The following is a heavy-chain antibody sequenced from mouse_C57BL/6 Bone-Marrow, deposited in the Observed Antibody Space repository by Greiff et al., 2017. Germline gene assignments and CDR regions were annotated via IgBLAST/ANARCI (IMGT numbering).Heavy chain of an antibody. D-gene: IGHD1-1*01. V-gene: IGHV5-17*01. Sequence: EVKLMESGGGLVKPGGSLKLSCAASGFTFSDYGMHWVRQAPETGLEWVAYISSGSSTIYYADTVKGRFTISRDNAKNTLFLQMTSLRSEDTAMYYCARRNYGSSYCYWYFDVWGTGTTVTVSS. J-gene: IGHJ1*03. CDR3: ARRNYGSSYCYWYFDV. CDR1: GFTFSDYG. CDR2: ISSGSSTI.